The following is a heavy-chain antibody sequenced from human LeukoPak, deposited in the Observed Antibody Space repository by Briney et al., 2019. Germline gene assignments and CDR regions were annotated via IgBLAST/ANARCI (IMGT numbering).Heavy chain of an antibody. D-gene: IGHD4-23*01. CDR3: ARDRAPTTVVTNSEFDY. J-gene: IGHJ4*02. CDR2: IIPIFGTA. CDR1: GGTFSSYA. V-gene: IGHV1-69*01. Sequence: SVKVSCKASGGTFSSYAISWVRQAPGQGLEWMGGIIPIFGTANYTQKFQGRVTITADESTSTAYMELSSLRSEDTAVYYCARDRAPTTVVTNSEFDYWGQGTLVTVSS.